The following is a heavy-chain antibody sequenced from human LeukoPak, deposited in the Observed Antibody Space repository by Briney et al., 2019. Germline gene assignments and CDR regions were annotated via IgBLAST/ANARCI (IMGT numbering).Heavy chain of an antibody. V-gene: IGHV4-31*03. CDR1: GGSISSGGYY. CDR2: IYYSGST. J-gene: IGHJ1*01. Sequence: NASETLSLTCTVSGGSISSGGYYWSWIRQHPGKGLEWIGYIYYSGSTYYNPSLKSRVTISVDTSKNQFSLKLSSVTAADTAVYYCARGTYGGNSEYFQHWGQGTLVTVSS. CDR3: ARGTYGGNSEYFQH. D-gene: IGHD4-23*01.